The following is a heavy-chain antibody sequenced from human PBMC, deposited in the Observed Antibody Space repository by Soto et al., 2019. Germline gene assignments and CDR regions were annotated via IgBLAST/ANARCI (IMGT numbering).Heavy chain of an antibody. CDR2: IYHSGTT. J-gene: IGHJ5*01. CDR3: ARIKMTYEELQSDS. Sequence: SETLSLTCSVSDGSIRGFYWTWIRQSPGKGLEWIGNIYHSGTTDYHPALKSRVTMSVDTSKNQFSLHLSSVTAADTAIYYCARIKMTYEELQSDSWGQGTLVTVSS. V-gene: IGHV4-59*01. CDR1: DGSIRGFY. D-gene: IGHD1-7*01.